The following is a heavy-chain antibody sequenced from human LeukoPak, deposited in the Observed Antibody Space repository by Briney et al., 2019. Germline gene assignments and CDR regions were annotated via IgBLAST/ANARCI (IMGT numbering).Heavy chain of an antibody. Sequence: GRSLRLSCAASGFTFDDYAMHWVRQSPGKGLEWVSGISWNSGSIGYADSVRGRFTISRDNAKNSLYLQMSSLRAEDTALYYCAKDIGFLEWLLSFDYWGQGTLVTVSS. CDR3: AKDIGFLEWLLSFDY. J-gene: IGHJ4*02. D-gene: IGHD3-3*01. V-gene: IGHV3-9*01. CDR1: GFTFDDYA. CDR2: ISWNSGSI.